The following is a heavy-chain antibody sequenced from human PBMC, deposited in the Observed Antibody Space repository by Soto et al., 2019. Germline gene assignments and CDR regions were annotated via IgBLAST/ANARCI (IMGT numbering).Heavy chain of an antibody. Sequence: SETLSLTCTVSGSSISSSSYYWGWIRQPPGKGLEWIGSIYYSGSTYYNPSLKSRVTISVDTSKNQFSLKLSSVTAADTAVYYCARQGDYYGSGSSNYWYFDLWGRGTLVTVS. V-gene: IGHV4-39*01. CDR1: GSSISSSSYY. CDR3: ARQGDYYGSGSSNYWYFDL. J-gene: IGHJ2*01. D-gene: IGHD3-10*01. CDR2: IYYSGST.